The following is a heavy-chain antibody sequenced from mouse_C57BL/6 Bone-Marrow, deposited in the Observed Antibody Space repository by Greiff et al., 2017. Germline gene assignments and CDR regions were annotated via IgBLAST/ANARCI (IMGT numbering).Heavy chain of an antibody. CDR3: AREIYLGYFDV. CDR2: IAPSDSYT. J-gene: IGHJ1*03. D-gene: IGHD1-1*01. Sequence: VQLQQPGAELVMPGASVKLSCKASGYTFSSYWMHWVKQRPGPGLEWIGEIAPSDSYTNYNQKFKGKSTLTVDKSSSTAYMQLSSLTSEDSAVYYCAREIYLGYFDVWGTGTTGTVPS. V-gene: IGHV1-69*01. CDR1: GYTFSSYW.